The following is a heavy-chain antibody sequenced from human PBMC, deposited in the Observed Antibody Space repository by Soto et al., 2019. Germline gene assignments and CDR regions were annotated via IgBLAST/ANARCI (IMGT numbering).Heavy chain of an antibody. Sequence: PGGSLRLSCAASGFRFDDYAMHWVRQAPGKGLEWVSRISWGSNSKDYAASVKGRFTISRDNAKNSLFLHMSSQRSEDTAFYYCVKDIDAHGTTVTYFENWGRGALVTVSS. CDR1: GFRFDDYA. J-gene: IGHJ4*02. CDR2: ISWGSNSK. D-gene: IGHD4-17*01. CDR3: VKDIDAHGTTVTYFEN. V-gene: IGHV3-9*01.